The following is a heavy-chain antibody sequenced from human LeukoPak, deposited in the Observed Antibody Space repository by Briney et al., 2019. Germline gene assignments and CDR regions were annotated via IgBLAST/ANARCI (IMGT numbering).Heavy chain of an antibody. CDR2: IYSSGGT. J-gene: IGHJ4*02. CDR1: GASIRSFY. Sequence: SETLSLTCSVSGASIRSFYWSWIRQPPGKGLEWIGYIYSSGGTNYNPSLKSRVTISVDMSKNQFSLKLRSVTAADTAVYYCARHAYYYDTSGYLPYYFDYWGQGALLTVSS. CDR3: ARHAYYYDTSGYLPYYFDY. D-gene: IGHD3-22*01. V-gene: IGHV4-59*08.